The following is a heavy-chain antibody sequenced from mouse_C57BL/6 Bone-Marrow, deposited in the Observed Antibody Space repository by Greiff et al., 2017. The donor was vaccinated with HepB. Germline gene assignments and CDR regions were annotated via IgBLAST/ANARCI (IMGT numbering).Heavy chain of an antibody. CDR2: INPSSGYT. D-gene: IGHD2-1*01. CDR3: ARYANYAYFDY. Sequence: VQLQQSGAELARPGASVKMSCKASGYTFTSYTMHWVKQRPGQGLEWIGYINPSSGYTKYNQKFKDKATLTADKSSSTAYMQLSSLTSEDSAVYYCARYANYAYFDYWGQGTTLTVSS. CDR1: GYTFTSYT. V-gene: IGHV1-4*01. J-gene: IGHJ2*01.